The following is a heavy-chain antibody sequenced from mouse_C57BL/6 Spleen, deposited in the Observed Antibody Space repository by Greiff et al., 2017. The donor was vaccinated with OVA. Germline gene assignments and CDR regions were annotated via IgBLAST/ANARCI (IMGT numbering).Heavy chain of an antibody. CDR2: IGRGSGIT. Sequence: VQLQQSGAELVKPGASVKISCKASGYTFTDYYINWVKQRPGQGLEWIGNIGRGSGITYYNEKLKDKATLTADKSASTAYMQLSNLTSEDTAMYYCARYSNYGDYAVGYWGQGASVTVSS. CDR3: ARYSNYGDYAVGY. J-gene: IGHJ4*01. V-gene: IGHV1-77*01. D-gene: IGHD2-5*01. CDR1: GYTFTDYY.